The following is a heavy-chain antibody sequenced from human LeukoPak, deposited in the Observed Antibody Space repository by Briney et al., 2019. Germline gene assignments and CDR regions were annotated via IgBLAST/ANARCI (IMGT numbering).Heavy chain of an antibody. CDR1: GYTFTGYH. J-gene: IGHJ6*02. V-gene: IGHV1-2*02. CDR2: INPNSGGT. CDR3: ARDVICSGGSCYSPVDV. D-gene: IGHD2-15*01. Sequence: ASVKVSCKASGYTFTGYHMHWVRQAPGQGLEWMGWINPNSGGTNYAQKFQGRVTMTRDTSISTAYMELSRLRSDDTAVYYCARDVICSGGSCYSPVDVWGQGTTVTVSS.